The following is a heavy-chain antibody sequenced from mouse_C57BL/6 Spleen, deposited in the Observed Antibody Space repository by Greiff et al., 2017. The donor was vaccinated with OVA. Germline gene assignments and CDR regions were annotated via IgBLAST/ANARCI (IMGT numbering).Heavy chain of an antibody. V-gene: IGHV6-3*01. CDR1: GFTFSNYW. Sequence: DVKLVESGGGLVQPGGSMKLSCVASGFTFSNYWMNWVRQSPEKGLEWVAQIRLKSDNYATHYAESVKGRFTISSDDSKSSVYLQMNNLRAEDTGIYSCTGDPVRDYWGQGTTLTVSS. CDR3: TGDPVRDY. CDR2: IRLKSDNYAT. J-gene: IGHJ2*01. D-gene: IGHD1-1*01.